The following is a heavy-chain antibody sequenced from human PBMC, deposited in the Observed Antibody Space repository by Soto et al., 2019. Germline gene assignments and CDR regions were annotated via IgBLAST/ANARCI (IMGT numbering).Heavy chain of an antibody. CDR2: IYYSGST. CDR1: GGSISSGGYY. CDR3: AMIHHLLHDAFAI. Sequence: QVQLQESGPGLVKPSQTLSLTCTVSGGSISSGGYYWSWIRQHPGKGLEWIGYIYYSGSTYYNPSIKRRVTIYVDTYKNQFSLKLSSVTAADTAVYYCAMIHHLLHDAFAIWDKGTMVTVSS. V-gene: IGHV4-31*03. J-gene: IGHJ3*02.